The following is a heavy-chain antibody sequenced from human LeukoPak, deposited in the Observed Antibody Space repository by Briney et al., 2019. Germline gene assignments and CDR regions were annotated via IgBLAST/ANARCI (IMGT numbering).Heavy chain of an antibody. J-gene: IGHJ4*02. V-gene: IGHV4-39*07. Sequence: SETLSLTCTVSGGSISSSSYYWGWIRQPPGKGLEWIGSIYYSGSTYYNPSLKSRVTISVDTSKNQFSLKLSSVTAADTAVYYCARRGDSSGYYTYYFDYWGQGTLVTVSS. CDR1: GGSISSSSYY. D-gene: IGHD3-22*01. CDR3: ARRGDSSGYYTYYFDY. CDR2: IYYSGST.